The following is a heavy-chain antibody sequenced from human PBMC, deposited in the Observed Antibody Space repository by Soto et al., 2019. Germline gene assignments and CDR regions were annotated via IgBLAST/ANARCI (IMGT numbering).Heavy chain of an antibody. Sequence: PSETLSLTCTVSGDSISSYYLSWFRQPPGKGLQWIGYVSNGGDTNYNPSLWSRVTISLDTSKNQFSLRVTSVTAGDTAVYFCARGSINVGAQVNDCWGQGTLVTVSS. CDR2: VSNGGDT. V-gene: IGHV4-59*01. D-gene: IGHD1-26*01. CDR1: GDSISSYY. CDR3: ARGSINVGAQVNDC. J-gene: IGHJ4*02.